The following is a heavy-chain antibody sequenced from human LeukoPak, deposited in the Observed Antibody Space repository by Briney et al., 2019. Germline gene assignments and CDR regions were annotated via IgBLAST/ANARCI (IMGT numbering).Heavy chain of an antibody. V-gene: IGHV1-8*01. CDR3: ARVTQPNFQYDDGDYAQTP. Sequence: ASVKVSCKASGYTFTSYDINWVRQATGQGLEWMGWMNPNSGNTGYAQKFQGRVTMTRNTSISTAYRELGSLRSVETGVYYCARVTQPNFQYDDGDYAQTPWGEGTLHTASS. CDR1: GYTFTSYD. J-gene: IGHJ5*02. D-gene: IGHD4-17*01. CDR2: MNPNSGNT.